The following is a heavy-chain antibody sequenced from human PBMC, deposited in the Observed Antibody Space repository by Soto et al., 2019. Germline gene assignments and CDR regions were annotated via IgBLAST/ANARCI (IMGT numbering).Heavy chain of an antibody. CDR1: GFTFSSYA. J-gene: IGHJ6*02. V-gene: IGHV3-23*01. CDR3: AKHLSSGYLHYYGMDV. D-gene: IGHD3-22*01. CDR2: ISGSGGST. Sequence: GVLRLSCAASGFTFSSYAMSWVRQAPGKGLEWVSAISGSGGSTYYADSVKGRFTISRDNSKNTLYLQMNSLRAEDTAVYYCAKHLSSGYLHYYGMDVWGQGTTVTVSS.